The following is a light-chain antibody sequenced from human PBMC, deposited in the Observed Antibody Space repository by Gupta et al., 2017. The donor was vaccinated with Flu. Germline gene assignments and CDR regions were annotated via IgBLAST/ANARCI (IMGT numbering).Light chain of an antibody. V-gene: IGKV1-39*01. Sequence: DIQMTQSPASLSASVGDRVTITCRASQTIRSYLNWYQQRPGKAPKLLIYAVSTLHGGVPSRFSGSGSGTDFTLTITRLQPEDFATYYCQQTARAPSTFGQGTKVEIK. CDR2: AVS. CDR1: QTIRSY. CDR3: QQTARAPST. J-gene: IGKJ1*01.